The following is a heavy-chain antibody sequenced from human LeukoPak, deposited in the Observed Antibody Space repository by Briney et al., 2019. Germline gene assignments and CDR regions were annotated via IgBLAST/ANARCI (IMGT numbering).Heavy chain of an antibody. CDR3: ARVGPPPYYYDY. CDR1: GGSISSGGYY. CDR2: IYYSGST. V-gene: IGHV4-31*03. J-gene: IGHJ4*02. D-gene: IGHD3/OR15-3a*01. Sequence: RSETLSLTCTVSGGSISSGGYYWSWIRQHPGKGLEWIGYIYYSGSTYYNPSLKSRVTISVDTSKNQFSLKLSSVTAADTAVYYCARVGPPPYYYDYWGQETLVTVSS.